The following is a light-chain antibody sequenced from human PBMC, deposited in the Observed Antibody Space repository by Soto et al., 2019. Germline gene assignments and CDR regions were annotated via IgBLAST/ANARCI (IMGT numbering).Light chain of an antibody. J-gene: IGKJ1*01. CDR1: QSVSSSH. CDR3: QQYGSSPRT. V-gene: IGKV3-20*01. Sequence: EIVLTQSPGTLSLSPGERATLSCRASQSVSSSHLAWYQQKPGQAPRLLISGASSRATGIPARFTGSGSGTDFTLTISRLEPEDFAVYYCQQYGSSPRTFGQGTKVDIK. CDR2: GAS.